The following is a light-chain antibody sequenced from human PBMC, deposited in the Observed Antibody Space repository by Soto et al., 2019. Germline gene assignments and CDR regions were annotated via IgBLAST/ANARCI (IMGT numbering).Light chain of an antibody. J-gene: IGKJ2*01. CDR1: QSVSSSY. CDR2: GAS. CDR3: QQYGSSPPYT. V-gene: IGKV3-20*01. Sequence: EIVLTQSPGTLSLSPGERATLSCRASQSVSSSYLAWYQQKPGQAPRLRIYGASSRATGIPDRFSGSGSGTDFTLTISRLEPEDFAVYYCQQYGSSPPYTVGQGTKLEIK.